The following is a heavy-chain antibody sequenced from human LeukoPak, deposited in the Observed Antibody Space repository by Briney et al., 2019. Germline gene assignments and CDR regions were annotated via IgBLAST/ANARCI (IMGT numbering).Heavy chain of an antibody. Sequence: GGSLRLSCAASGFPFRIFSMNWVRQAPGKGLEWVSSISSSSSYIYYADSVKGRFTISRDNAKNSLYLQMNSLRAEDTAVYYCARDMGPEIVVVPAAIVPIDYWGQGTLVTVSS. J-gene: IGHJ4*02. CDR1: GFPFRIFS. V-gene: IGHV3-21*01. D-gene: IGHD2-2*01. CDR2: ISSSSSYI. CDR3: ARDMGPEIVVVPAAIVPIDY.